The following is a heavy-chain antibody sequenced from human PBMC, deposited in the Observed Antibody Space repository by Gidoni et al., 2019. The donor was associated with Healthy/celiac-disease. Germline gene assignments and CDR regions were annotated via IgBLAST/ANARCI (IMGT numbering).Heavy chain of an antibody. V-gene: IGHV3-48*04. CDR2: ISSSSSTI. Sequence: EVQLVESGGGLVQPGGSLRLSCAASGFTFSSYSMNWVRQAPGKGLEWVSYISSSSSTIYYADSVKGRFTISRDNAKNSLYLQMNSLRAEDTAVYYCARDEVSGSYGYWDQGTLVTVSS. J-gene: IGHJ4*02. D-gene: IGHD1-26*01. CDR1: GFTFSSYS. CDR3: ARDEVSGSYGY.